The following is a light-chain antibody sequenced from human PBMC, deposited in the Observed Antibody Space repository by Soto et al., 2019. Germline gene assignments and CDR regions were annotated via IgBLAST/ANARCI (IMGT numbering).Light chain of an antibody. CDR2: DVT. J-gene: IGLJ2*01. CDR3: CSFSSITPRI. V-gene: IGLV2-14*03. CDR1: SSDVGGYDY. Sequence: QSALTHPASVSGSPGQSITISCTGTSSDVGGYDYVSWYQQHPGKAPKLMIYDVTNRPSGVSTRFSASKSGNTASLTISGLQAEDEADYYCCSFSSITPRIVGGGTKLTVL.